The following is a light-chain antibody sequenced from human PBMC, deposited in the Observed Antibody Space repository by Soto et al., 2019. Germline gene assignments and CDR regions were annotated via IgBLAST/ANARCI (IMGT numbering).Light chain of an antibody. J-gene: IGKJ1*01. CDR1: QGIGNA. Sequence: IQMKLSPFALSASEEDRVTISCRASQGIGNALGWYQQKPGKPPKVLIYGASNLQSGVPPRFSGSGSGTDFTLAISSFQADDFTRYCCQQYNCYLRPFGQGAKVDVK. CDR2: GAS. CDR3: QQYNCYLRP. V-gene: IGKV1-17*01.